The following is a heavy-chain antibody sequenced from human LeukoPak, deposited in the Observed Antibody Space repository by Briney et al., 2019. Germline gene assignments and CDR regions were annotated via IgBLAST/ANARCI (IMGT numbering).Heavy chain of an antibody. CDR2: IYYSGNT. V-gene: IGHV4-59*01. CDR3: AREDPQTTVPEGMDV. D-gene: IGHD4-17*01. CDR1: GGSISHYY. Sequence: SETLSLTCTVSGGSISHYYWSWIRQSPGKGLEWIGYIYYSGNTNYNPSLKSRVTISVDTSRNQFSLQLRSVTAADTAVYYCAREDPQTTVPEGMDVWGQGTTVIVSS. J-gene: IGHJ6*02.